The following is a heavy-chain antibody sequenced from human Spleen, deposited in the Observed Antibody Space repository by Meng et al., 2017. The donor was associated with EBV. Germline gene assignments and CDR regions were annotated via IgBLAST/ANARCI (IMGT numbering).Heavy chain of an antibody. CDR2: FNPSGVNT. CDR3: ARVLSSGWDPHYFDY. J-gene: IGHJ4*02. CDR1: GYTVTNYF. D-gene: IGHD6-19*01. Sequence: QVQLVQSGPEVKKPGASVKVSCKASGYTVTNYFIHWVRQAPGQGLEWVGIFNPSGVNTGYAQKFQGRVTMAMDTSTSTFTMELSSLTSEDTGVYYCARVLSSGWDPHYFDYWGQGTLVTVSS. V-gene: IGHV1-46*01.